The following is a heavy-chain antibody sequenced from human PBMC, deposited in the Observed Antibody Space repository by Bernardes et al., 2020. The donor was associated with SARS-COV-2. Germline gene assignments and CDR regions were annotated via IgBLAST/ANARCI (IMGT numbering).Heavy chain of an antibody. CDR3: ASGVRDYYYYGLDV. Sequence: GGSLRLSCAASGFTFSDYSMTWIRQAPGKGLEWVSYISSSGSNIHYADSVKGRFTISRDNAKNSMFLQMNSLRAEDSAVYYCASGVRDYYYYGLDVWGQGTTVTVSS. J-gene: IGHJ6*02. D-gene: IGHD3-16*01. V-gene: IGHV3-11*01. CDR2: ISSSGSNI. CDR1: GFTFSDYS.